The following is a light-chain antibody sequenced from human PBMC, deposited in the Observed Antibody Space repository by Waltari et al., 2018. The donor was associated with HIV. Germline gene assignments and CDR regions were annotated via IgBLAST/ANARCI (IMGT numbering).Light chain of an antibody. CDR3: QQYNNWPLT. V-gene: IGKV3-15*01. Sequence: EIVMTQSPATLSVSPGERATLSCRASQSVSSNLAWYQQKPGQAPRRLIYGASTRATVIPATFSGSRSVTEFTLTISSLQSEDFAGYYCQQYNNWPLTFGGGTKVEIK. CDR1: QSVSSN. CDR2: GAS. J-gene: IGKJ4*01.